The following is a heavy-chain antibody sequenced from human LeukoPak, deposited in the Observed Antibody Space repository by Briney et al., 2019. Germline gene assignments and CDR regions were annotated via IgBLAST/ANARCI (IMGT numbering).Heavy chain of an antibody. V-gene: IGHV3-15*01. Sequence: GGSLRLSCAASGFTFSNAWMSWVRQAPGKGLEWVGRIKSKTDGGTTDYAAPVKGRFTISRDDSKNTLYLQMNSLKTEDTAVYYCTTPSDYGDYNAFDIWGQGTMVTVSS. CDR3: TTPSDYGDYNAFDI. CDR1: GFTFSNAW. J-gene: IGHJ3*02. D-gene: IGHD4-17*01. CDR2: IKSKTDGGTT.